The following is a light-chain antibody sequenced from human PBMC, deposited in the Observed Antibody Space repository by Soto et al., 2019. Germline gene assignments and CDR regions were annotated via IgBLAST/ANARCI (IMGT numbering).Light chain of an antibody. Sequence: QSVLTQPPSVSGAPGQRVTISCTGSSSNIGAGYDVHWYQQLPGTAPKLLIYGNSNRPSGVPDRFSGSKSGTSASLAITGRQAEYDADYCFQSYDSSLGGSKVFGGGTKLTVL. J-gene: IGLJ2*01. V-gene: IGLV1-40*01. CDR2: GNS. CDR1: SSNIGAGYD. CDR3: QSYDSSLGGSKV.